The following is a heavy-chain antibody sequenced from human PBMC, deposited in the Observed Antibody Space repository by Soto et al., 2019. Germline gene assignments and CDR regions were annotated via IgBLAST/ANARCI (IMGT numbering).Heavy chain of an antibody. V-gene: IGHV3-7*04. D-gene: IGHD2-8*01. CDR1: GFTFSSYW. CDR3: AREMVDAFYYYYGMDV. J-gene: IGHJ6*02. CDR2: IKQDGSEK. Sequence: GSLRLSCAASGFTFSSYWMSWVRQAPGKGLEWVANIKQDGSEKYYVDSVKGRFTISRDNAKNSLYLQMNSLRAEDTAVYYCAREMVDAFYYYYGMDVWGQGTTVTVSS.